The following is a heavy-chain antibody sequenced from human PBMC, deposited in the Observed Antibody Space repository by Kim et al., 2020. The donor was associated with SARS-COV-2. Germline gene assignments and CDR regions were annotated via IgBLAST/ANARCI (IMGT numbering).Heavy chain of an antibody. CDR2: IYYSGST. CDR1: GGSISSYY. D-gene: IGHD6-13*01. V-gene: IGHV4-59*08. J-gene: IGHJ5*02. CDR3: ARRDSSSWSWGFDP. Sequence: SETLSLTCTVSGGSISSYYWSWIRQPPGKGLEWIGYIYYSGSTNYNPSLKSRVTISVDTSKNQFSLKLSSVTAADTAVYYCARRDSSSWSWGFDPWGQGTLVTVSS.